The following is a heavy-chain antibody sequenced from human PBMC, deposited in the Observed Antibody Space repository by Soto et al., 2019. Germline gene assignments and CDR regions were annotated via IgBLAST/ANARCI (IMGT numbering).Heavy chain of an antibody. CDR3: AHSQTTGGYCSGGSCHFDY. D-gene: IGHD2-15*01. CDR2: IYWDDDK. Sequence: QITLKESGPTLVKPTQTLTLTCTFSGFSLSTSGVGVGWIRQPPGKALEWLALIYWDDDKRYSPSLKSRLTITKDTSKNQVVLTMTNMDPVDTATYHCAHSQTTGGYCSGGSCHFDYWGQGTLVTVSS. V-gene: IGHV2-5*02. CDR1: GFSLSTSGVG. J-gene: IGHJ4*02.